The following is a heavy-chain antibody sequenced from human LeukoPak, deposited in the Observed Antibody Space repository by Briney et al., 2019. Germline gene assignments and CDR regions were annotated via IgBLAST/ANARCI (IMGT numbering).Heavy chain of an antibody. V-gene: IGHV3-30*04. J-gene: IGHJ5*02. CDR2: ISYDGSNK. D-gene: IGHD6-13*01. Sequence: GRSLRLSCAVSGFTFRSYAMHWVRQAPGKGLEWVAVISYDGSNKYYADSVKGRFTISRDNSKNTLYLQMNSLRAEDTAVYYCPRALTGYSSSWQFSWFDPWGQGTLVTVSS. CDR3: PRALTGYSSSWQFSWFDP. CDR1: GFTFRSYA.